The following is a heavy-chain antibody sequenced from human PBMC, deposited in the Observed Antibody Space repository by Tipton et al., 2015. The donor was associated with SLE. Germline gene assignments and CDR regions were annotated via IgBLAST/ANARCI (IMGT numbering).Heavy chain of an antibody. CDR3: ARGLGSYYGSGKDWYFDL. J-gene: IGHJ2*01. CDR2: INTNGGST. D-gene: IGHD3-10*01. CDR1: GFAFTSYW. Sequence: GSLRLSCAASGFAFTSYWMHWVRQAPGKGLVWVSRINTNGGSTSHADSVQGRFTISRDNAKNTLYLQMNSLRVEDTAVYYCARGLGSYYGSGKDWYFDLWGRGTLVTVSS. V-gene: IGHV3-74*01.